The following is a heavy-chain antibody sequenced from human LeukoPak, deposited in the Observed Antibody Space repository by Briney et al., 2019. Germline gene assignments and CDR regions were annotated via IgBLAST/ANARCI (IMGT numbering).Heavy chain of an antibody. CDR3: ARGALIFSNWFDP. J-gene: IGHJ5*02. V-gene: IGHV1-2*06. CDR2: INPNSGGT. D-gene: IGHD3/OR15-3a*01. CDR1: GYTFTGYY. Sequence: ASVKVSCKASGYTFTGYYMHWVRQAPGQGLEWMGRINPNSGGTNYAQKFQGRVTMTRDTSISTAYMELSRLRSDDTAVYSCARGALIFSNWFDPRGQGTLVTVSS.